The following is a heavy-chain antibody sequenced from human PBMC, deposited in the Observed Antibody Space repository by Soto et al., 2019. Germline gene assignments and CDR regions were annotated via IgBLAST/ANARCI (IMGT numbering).Heavy chain of an antibody. D-gene: IGHD3-22*01. J-gene: IGHJ3*02. CDR2: IIPIFGTA. CDR1: GGTFSSYA. V-gene: IGHV1-69*01. Sequence: QVQLVQSGAEVKKPGSSVKVSCKASGGTFSSYAISWVRQAPGQGLEWMGGIIPIFGTANYAQKFQGRVTITAEESTSTDYMELSSLRYEDTAVYYCARTYYYDSSGYYGAFDIWGQGTMVTVSS. CDR3: ARTYYYDSSGYYGAFDI.